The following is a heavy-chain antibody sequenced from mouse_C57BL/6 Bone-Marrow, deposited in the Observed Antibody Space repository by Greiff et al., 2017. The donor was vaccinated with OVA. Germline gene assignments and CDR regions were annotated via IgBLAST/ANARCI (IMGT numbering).Heavy chain of an antibody. CDR3: ARSNYGSRRAWFAY. Sequence: VQLQQSGPELVKPGASVKIPCKASGYTFTDYNMDWVKQSHGKSLEWIGDINPNNGGTIYNQKFKGKATLTVDKSSSTAYMELRSLTSEDTAVYYCARSNYGSRRAWFAYWGQGTLVTVSA. CDR2: INPNNGGT. V-gene: IGHV1-18*01. CDR1: GYTFTDYN. J-gene: IGHJ3*01. D-gene: IGHD1-1*01.